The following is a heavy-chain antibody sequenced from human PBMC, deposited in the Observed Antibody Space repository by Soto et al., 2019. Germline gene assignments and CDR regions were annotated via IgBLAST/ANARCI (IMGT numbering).Heavy chain of an antibody. Sequence: QLQLQESGPGLVKPSETLSLTCTVSGGSISSSSYYWGWIRQPPGKGLEWIGSIYYSGSTYYNPSLKSRVAIYVDTSKNQFSFKLSSVTAADTAVYYCAGQSTASGSYCMINKRFDPWGQGTLVTVSS. J-gene: IGHJ5*02. V-gene: IGHV4-39*01. CDR1: GGSISSSSYY. CDR2: IYYSGST. D-gene: IGHD3-10*01. CDR3: AGQSTASGSYCMINKRFDP.